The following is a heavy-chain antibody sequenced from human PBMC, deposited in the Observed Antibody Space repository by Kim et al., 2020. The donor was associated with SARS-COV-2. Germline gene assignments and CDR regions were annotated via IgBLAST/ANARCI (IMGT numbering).Heavy chain of an antibody. Sequence: FYNPSLKSRVTLAVDASQNQFSLRLTAVTAADTAVYFCARVRRRSPWFDYWGQGTLVTVSS. J-gene: IGHJ4*02. V-gene: IGHV4-30-2*05. CDR3: ARVRRRSPWFDY.